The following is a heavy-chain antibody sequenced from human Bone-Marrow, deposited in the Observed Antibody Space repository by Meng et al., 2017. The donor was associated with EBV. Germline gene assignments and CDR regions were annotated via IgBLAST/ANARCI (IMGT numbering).Heavy chain of an antibody. CDR3: ARNSGGYRDAFDI. D-gene: IGHD1-26*01. CDR1: GYSISSINW. CDR2: IHYSGST. V-gene: IGHV4-28*01. Sequence: QVQLRESGPGRVKPSDTLSLRCAVSGYSISSINWWGWIRQPPGKGLEWIGYIHYSGSTYYNPSLKSRVTMSVDTSKNQFSLRLSSVTAVDTAIYYCARNSGGYRDAFDIWGQGTMVTVSS. J-gene: IGHJ3*02.